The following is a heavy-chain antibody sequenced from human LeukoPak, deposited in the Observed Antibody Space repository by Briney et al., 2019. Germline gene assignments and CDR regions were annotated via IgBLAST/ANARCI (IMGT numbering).Heavy chain of an antibody. Sequence: PSETPSLTCTVSSDSINKYHWTWIRQPPGKGLEWIGFIFSDGNTNYNPSLKRRLTISLDTSKNQFSLKLTSVTAADTAVYFCARGHYDLNLWGQGTLVTVSS. CDR1: SDSINKYH. CDR3: ARGHYDLNL. D-gene: IGHD3/OR15-3a*01. V-gene: IGHV4-59*08. J-gene: IGHJ5*02. CDR2: IFSDGNT.